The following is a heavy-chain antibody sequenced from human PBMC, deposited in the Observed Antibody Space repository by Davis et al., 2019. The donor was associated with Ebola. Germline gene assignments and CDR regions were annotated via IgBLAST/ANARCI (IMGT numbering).Heavy chain of an antibody. CDR1: GYTFTSYD. D-gene: IGHD5-24*01. CDR3: ARDTRDGYNPNFDY. CDR2: INPSGGST. V-gene: IGHV1-46*01. Sequence: ASVKVSCKASGYTFTSYDINWVRQAPGQGLQWMGIINPSGGSTSYAQKFQGRVTMTRDTSTSTVYMELSSLRSEDTAVYYCARDTRDGYNPNFDYWGQGTLVTVSS. J-gene: IGHJ4*02.